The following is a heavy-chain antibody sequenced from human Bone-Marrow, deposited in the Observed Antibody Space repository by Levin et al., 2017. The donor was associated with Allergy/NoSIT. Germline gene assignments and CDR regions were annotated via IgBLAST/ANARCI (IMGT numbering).Heavy chain of an antibody. CDR3: AREVAYDGPSDYSGMDV. V-gene: IGHV4-39*07. CDR1: GGSISSSSYY. D-gene: IGHD5-12*01. J-gene: IGHJ6*02. CDR2: IYYSGST. Sequence: SEPLSLTCTVSGGSISSSSYYWGWIRQPPGKGLEWIGTIYYSGSTYYNPSLKSRVTISIDMSKNQFSLKLSSVTAADTAVYYCAREVAYDGPSDYSGMDVWGQGTTVTVSS.